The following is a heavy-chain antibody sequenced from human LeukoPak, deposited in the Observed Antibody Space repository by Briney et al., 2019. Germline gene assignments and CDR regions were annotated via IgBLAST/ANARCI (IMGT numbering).Heavy chain of an antibody. D-gene: IGHD3-10*01. CDR3: ARGKYYYSYYMDV. Sequence: SQTLSLTCTVSGGSISSYYWSWIRRPPGKGLEWIGYIYYSGSTNYNPSLKSRVTISIDTSKNQFSLKLSSVTAADTAVYYCARGKYYYSYYMDVWDKGTTVTVSS. CDR1: GGSISSYY. J-gene: IGHJ6*03. CDR2: IYYSGST. V-gene: IGHV4-59*01.